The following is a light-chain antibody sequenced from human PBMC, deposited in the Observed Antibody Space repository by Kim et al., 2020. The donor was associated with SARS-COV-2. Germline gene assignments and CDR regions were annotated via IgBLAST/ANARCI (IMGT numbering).Light chain of an antibody. Sequence: GQTVTNSCSGSSSNIGSYIVNWYQQVPGTAPKVLFNSNTQRPSGVPDRFSGSKSGTSASLAISGLQSDDEAEYYCAAWDDSRNGYVFGPGTKVTVL. CDR1: SSNIGSYI. CDR2: SNT. CDR3: AAWDDSRNGYV. J-gene: IGLJ1*01. V-gene: IGLV1-44*01.